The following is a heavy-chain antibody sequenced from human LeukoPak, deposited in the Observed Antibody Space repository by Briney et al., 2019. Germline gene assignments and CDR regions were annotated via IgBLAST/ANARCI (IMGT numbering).Heavy chain of an antibody. D-gene: IGHD2-21*02. CDR3: AKRDRHSFDY. J-gene: IGHJ4*02. CDR2: IKEDGSGK. Sequence: GGSLRLSCAASGFTFSSYWMSWVRQAPGKGLEWVANIKEDGSGKYYVDSLKGRFTISRDNAKNSLYLQMNSLRAEDTAVYYCAKRDRHSFDYWGQGTLVTVSS. CDR1: GFTFSSYW. V-gene: IGHV3-7*05.